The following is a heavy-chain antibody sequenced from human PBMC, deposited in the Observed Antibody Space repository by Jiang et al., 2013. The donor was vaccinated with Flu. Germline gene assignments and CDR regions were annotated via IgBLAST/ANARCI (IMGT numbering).Heavy chain of an antibody. CDR3: AREYSSSWYERGWFDP. CDR1: GYTFTTYD. CDR2: MNPHSGDT. D-gene: IGHD6-13*01. J-gene: IGHJ5*02. V-gene: IGHV1-8*01. Sequence: SGAEVKKPGASVKVSCKPSGYTFTTYDFHWVRQATGQGLEWMGWMNPHSGDTAYAQKFQGRVTMTRHTSISTAYMELSSLRSEDTAVYYCAREYSSSWYERGWFDPWGQGTLVTVSS.